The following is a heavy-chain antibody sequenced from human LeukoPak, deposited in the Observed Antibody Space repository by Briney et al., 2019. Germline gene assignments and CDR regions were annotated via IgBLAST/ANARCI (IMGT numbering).Heavy chain of an antibody. CDR2: IYYSGST. CDR3: ARAVAGPLYYYYMDV. V-gene: IGHV4-59*01. J-gene: IGHJ6*03. Sequence: SETLSLTCTVSGGSTSSYYWSWIRQPPGKGLEWIGYIYYSGSTNYNPSLKSRVTISVDTSKNQFSLKLSSVTAADTAVYYCARAVAGPLYYYYMDVWGKGTTVTISS. D-gene: IGHD6-19*01. CDR1: GGSTSSYY.